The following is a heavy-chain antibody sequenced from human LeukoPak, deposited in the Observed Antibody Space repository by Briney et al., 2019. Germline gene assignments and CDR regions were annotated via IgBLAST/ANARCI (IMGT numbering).Heavy chain of an antibody. D-gene: IGHD1-7*01. V-gene: IGHV4-39*01. Sequence: SETLSLTCTVSGGSVSSSSSYGAWIRQPPGRGLEWIGSVYYSGTTYYNTSLESRVTISEDTSRNRFSLMLSSVTAADTAVFYCVRQNSDYYYYYLDVWGEGTTVIVSS. CDR2: VYYSGTT. CDR1: GGSVSSSSSY. CDR3: VRQNSDYYYYYLDV. J-gene: IGHJ6*03.